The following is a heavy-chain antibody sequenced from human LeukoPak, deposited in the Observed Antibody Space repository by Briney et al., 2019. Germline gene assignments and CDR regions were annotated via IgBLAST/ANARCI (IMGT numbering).Heavy chain of an antibody. CDR1: GGSISSGGYY. CDR3: AGEYTLYRSGWFLDY. D-gene: IGHD6-19*01. V-gene: IGHV4-61*02. J-gene: IGHJ4*02. CDR2: VYVSGST. Sequence: PSKTLSLTCTVSGGSISSGGYYWSWSRQPAGKGLEWIGRVYVSGSTDYNPSLKSRVTMSVDTSKNQFSLKLRSLTAADTAVYYCAGEYTLYRSGWFLDYWGQGTLVTVSS.